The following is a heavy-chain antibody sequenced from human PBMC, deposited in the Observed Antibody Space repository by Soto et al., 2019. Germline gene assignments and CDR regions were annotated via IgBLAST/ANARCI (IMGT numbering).Heavy chain of an antibody. Sequence: ASVKVSCKASGYSFTGYYMHWVRQAPGQGLEWMGWINPHSGGTNFAQKFQGRVTMTRDTSISTAYMELSRLRSDDTAVYYCAIYYGSGSYFKIVSYFDYWGQGTLVTVSS. D-gene: IGHD3-10*01. CDR1: GYSFTGYY. V-gene: IGHV1-2*02. CDR2: INPHSGGT. CDR3: AIYYGSGSYFKIVSYFDY. J-gene: IGHJ4*02.